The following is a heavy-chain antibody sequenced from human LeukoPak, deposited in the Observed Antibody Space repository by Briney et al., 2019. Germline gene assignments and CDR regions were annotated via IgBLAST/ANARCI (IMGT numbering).Heavy chain of an antibody. J-gene: IGHJ5*02. D-gene: IGHD5-18*01. CDR1: GYTFTGYC. V-gene: IGHV1-2*02. CDR3: ARDKYSYGTYNWFDP. CDR2: INPNSGGT. Sequence: ASVKVSCKASGYTFTGYCMHWVRQAPGQGLEWMGWINPNSGGTNYAQKFQGRVTMTRDTSISTAYMELSRLRSDDTAVYYCARDKYSYGTYNWFDPWGQGTLVAVSS.